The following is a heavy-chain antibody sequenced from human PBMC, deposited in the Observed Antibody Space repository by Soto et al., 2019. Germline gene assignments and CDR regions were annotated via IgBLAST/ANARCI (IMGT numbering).Heavy chain of an antibody. Sequence: QIQLVQSGGEMKKSGASVKVSCKASGYSFDRCGISWVRQAPGQRPEWMGWISADNGDTRLSQNVQGRLTLTTDTSTNTAYMDLRSLSSDDTAVYYCARDRSYYYETSGYPFDYWGQGTQVTVSS. CDR1: GYSFDRCG. D-gene: IGHD3-22*01. CDR3: ARDRSYYYETSGYPFDY. J-gene: IGHJ4*02. V-gene: IGHV1-18*01. CDR2: ISADNGDT.